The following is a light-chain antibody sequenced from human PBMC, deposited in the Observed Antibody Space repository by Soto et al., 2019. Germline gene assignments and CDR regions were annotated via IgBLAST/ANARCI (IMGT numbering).Light chain of an antibody. Sequence: DLQMTQSPSTLSASVGDRVNIXXRASQSISSWLAWYQQKPGKAPKLXIYDASTLESGVPSRFSGSGSGTEFTLTISSLQPDDFATYYCQQYKSYSPTFGQGTKVDIK. J-gene: IGKJ1*01. CDR2: DAS. CDR3: QQYKSYSPT. V-gene: IGKV1-5*01. CDR1: QSISSW.